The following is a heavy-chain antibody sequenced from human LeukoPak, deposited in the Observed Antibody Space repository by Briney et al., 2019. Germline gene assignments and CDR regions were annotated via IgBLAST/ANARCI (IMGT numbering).Heavy chain of an antibody. CDR2: IYHSGST. J-gene: IGHJ3*02. V-gene: IGHV4-38-2*01. Sequence: SETLSLTCAVSGYSISSGYYRGWIRQPPGKGLEWIGSIYHSGSTYYNPSLKSRVTISVDTSKNQFSLKLSSVTAADTAVYYCASSDYDSSAGAFDIWGQGTMVTVSS. CDR3: ASSDYDSSAGAFDI. CDR1: GYSISSGYY. D-gene: IGHD3-22*01.